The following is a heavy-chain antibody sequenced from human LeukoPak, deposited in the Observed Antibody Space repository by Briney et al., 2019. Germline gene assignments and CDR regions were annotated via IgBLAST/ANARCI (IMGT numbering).Heavy chain of an antibody. CDR2: IHPSGSA. D-gene: IGHD5-24*01. Sequence: SQTLSLTCTVSGGSISSGSYYWSWIRQPAGKGLEWIGCIHPSGSAHYNPSLKNRVTMSLDTSNNRFFLNVNSVAAADTALYYCARGIDAYKVGSWGQGTLVTVSS. CDR3: ARGIDAYKVGS. J-gene: IGHJ5*01. CDR1: GGSISSGSYY. V-gene: IGHV4-61*02.